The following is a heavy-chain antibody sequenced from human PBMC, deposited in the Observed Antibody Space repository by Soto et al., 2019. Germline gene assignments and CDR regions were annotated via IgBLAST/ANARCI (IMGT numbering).Heavy chain of an antibody. CDR3: ARQAIEGWFDP. CDR1: GYSFTRYW. J-gene: IGHJ5*02. V-gene: IGHV5-10-1*01. D-gene: IGHD2-15*01. Sequence: GESLTIHCTCSGYSFTRYWISWVRQMPGKGLEWMGRIDPSDSYTNYSPSFQGHVTISADKSISTAYLQWSSLKASDTAMYYCARQAIEGWFDPWGQGTLVTVSS. CDR2: IDPSDSYT.